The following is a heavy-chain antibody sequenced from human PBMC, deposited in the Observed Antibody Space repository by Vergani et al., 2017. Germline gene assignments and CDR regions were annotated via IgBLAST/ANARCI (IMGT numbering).Heavy chain of an antibody. J-gene: IGHJ4*02. Sequence: QVQLQQWDAGLLKPSETLSLTCAVYGGSFSGYYWSWIRQPPGKGLEWIGEINHSGSTNYNPSLKSRVTISVDTSKNKFSLKLSSVTAADTAVYYCARHYDFWSGYFGYWGQGTLVTVSS. V-gene: IGHV4-34*01. CDR3: ARHYDFWSGYFGY. CDR1: GGSFSGYY. CDR2: INHSGST. D-gene: IGHD3-3*01.